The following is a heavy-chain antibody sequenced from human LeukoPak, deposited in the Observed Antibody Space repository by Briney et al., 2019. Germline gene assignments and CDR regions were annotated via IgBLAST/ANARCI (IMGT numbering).Heavy chain of an antibody. CDR3: VRDGYYDSSGYYYAYYFGY. V-gene: IGHV3-48*03. D-gene: IGHD3-22*01. CDR2: ISVSGRAM. Sequence: PGGSLRLSCTVSGFTFSNYEMNWVRQAPGKGLEWISYISVSGRAMYYADSVKGRFTISRDNAKNSLYLQINSLRVEDTAVYFCVRDGYYDSSGYYYAYYFGYWGQGTLVTVSS. CDR1: GFTFSNYE. J-gene: IGHJ4*02.